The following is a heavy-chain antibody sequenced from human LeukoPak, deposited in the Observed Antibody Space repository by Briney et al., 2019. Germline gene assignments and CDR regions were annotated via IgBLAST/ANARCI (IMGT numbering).Heavy chain of an antibody. CDR1: GFTFSSYW. CDR2: VDVHGQGT. D-gene: IGHD2-21*01. Sequence: GGSLRLSCAASGFTFSSYWMHWVRQAPGKGPVWVSRVDVHGQGTAYADSVKGRFTISRDNAKNTLSLQMNSLSAEDTAVYYCARSNYASIIFYSHFALWGQGTLVTVSS. CDR3: ARSNYASIIFYSHFAL. J-gene: IGHJ4*02. V-gene: IGHV3-74*01.